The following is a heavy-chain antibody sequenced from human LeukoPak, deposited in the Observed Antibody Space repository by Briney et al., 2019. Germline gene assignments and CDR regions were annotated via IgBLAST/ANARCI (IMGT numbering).Heavy chain of an antibody. CDR3: ARDPGGLHYYYGMDV. D-gene: IGHD3-16*01. CDR1: GGTFSSYA. CDR2: IIPIFGTA. J-gene: IGHJ6*02. V-gene: IGHV1-69*01. Sequence: GSSVKVSCKASGGTFSSYAIRWVRQAPGQGLEWMGGIIPIFGTANYAQKFQGRVTITADESTSTAYMELSSLRSEDTAVYYCARDPGGLHYYYGMDVWGQGTTVTVSS.